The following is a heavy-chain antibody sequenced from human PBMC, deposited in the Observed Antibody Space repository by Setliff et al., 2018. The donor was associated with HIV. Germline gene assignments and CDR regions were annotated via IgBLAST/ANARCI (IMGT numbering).Heavy chain of an antibody. CDR1: GVFPIGYY. CDR2: IIDSGAT. CDR3: AREVDLSRGVDY. J-gene: IGHJ4*02. V-gene: IGHV4-34*12. Sequence: SETLSLTCAVHGVFPIGYYWSWIRQPPGRGLEWIGGIIDSGATNYNPSLESRVILSIGTSKKLTSLNLTSVTAADTAVYCCAREVDLSRGVDYCGQGTVVTVSS. D-gene: IGHD2-15*01.